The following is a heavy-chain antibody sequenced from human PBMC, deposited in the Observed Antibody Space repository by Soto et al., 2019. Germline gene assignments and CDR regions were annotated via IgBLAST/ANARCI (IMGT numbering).Heavy chain of an antibody. Sequence: VQLVESGGGVVQPGRSLRLSCAASGFTFSDYAMHWVRQAPGKGLEWVAVVSHDGRNTHYADSVKGRFTISKDSSKNTVSLEITRLRAEDTAVYYCAKGGQQWLVTSDFNYWGQGALVTVSS. CDR2: VSHDGRNT. D-gene: IGHD6-19*01. CDR1: GFTFSDYA. CDR3: AKGGQQWLVTSDFNY. V-gene: IGHV3-30*18. J-gene: IGHJ4*02.